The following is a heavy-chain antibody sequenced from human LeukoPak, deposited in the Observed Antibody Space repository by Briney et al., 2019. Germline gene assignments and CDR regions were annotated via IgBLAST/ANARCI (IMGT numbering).Heavy chain of an antibody. Sequence: PSETLSLTCTVSSGSISNYYWNWIRQPPGKGLEWIGYVYKSGSTNYNPSLKSRVTISVDKSKNQFSLKLSSVTAADTAVYYCASYSGGSFIPLPFDPWGQGTLVTVSS. CDR3: ASYSGGSFIPLPFDP. CDR2: VYKSGST. D-gene: IGHD2-15*01. J-gene: IGHJ5*02. CDR1: SGSISNYY. V-gene: IGHV4-59*12.